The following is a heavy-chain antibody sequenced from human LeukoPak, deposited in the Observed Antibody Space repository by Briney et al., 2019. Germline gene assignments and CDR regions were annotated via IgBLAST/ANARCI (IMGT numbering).Heavy chain of an antibody. D-gene: IGHD4-17*01. Sequence: GGSLRLPCAASGFTFSSYAMHWVRQAPGKGLEWVAVISYDGSNKYHADSVKGRFTVSRDNSKNTLYLQMNSLRAEDTAVYYCARETGSAVGSTDFDYWGQGTLVTVSS. V-gene: IGHV3-30-3*01. CDR3: ARETGSAVGSTDFDY. J-gene: IGHJ4*02. CDR2: ISYDGSNK. CDR1: GFTFSSYA.